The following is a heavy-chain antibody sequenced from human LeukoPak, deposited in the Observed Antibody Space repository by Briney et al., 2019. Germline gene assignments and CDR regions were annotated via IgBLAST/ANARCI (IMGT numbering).Heavy chain of an antibody. V-gene: IGHV3-48*03. CDR1: GFTFSSYE. Sequence: GGSLRLSCAASGFTFSSYEMNWVRQAPGRGLEWVSYISTSGGTIYYADSVKGRFTISRDNAKNSLYLQMNSLRAEDTAVYYCARISGTPSNFDYWGQGTLVTVSS. D-gene: IGHD1-7*01. J-gene: IGHJ4*02. CDR2: ISTSGGTI. CDR3: ARISGTPSNFDY.